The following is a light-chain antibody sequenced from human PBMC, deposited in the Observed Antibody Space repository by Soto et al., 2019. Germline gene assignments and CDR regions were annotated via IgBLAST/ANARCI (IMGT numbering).Light chain of an antibody. CDR2: GNT. CDR3: QSYDTGQSGPVV. J-gene: IGLJ2*01. V-gene: IGLV1-40*01. CDR1: GSNIGAGFD. Sequence: QSVLTQPPSLSGAPGQNIIISCTGGGSNIGAGFDVHWYQQLPGTAPKLLIYGNTNRPSGVPDRFSGSKSGTSAYLVITGLQAEDEADYYCQSYDTGQSGPVVFCGGTKSTVL.